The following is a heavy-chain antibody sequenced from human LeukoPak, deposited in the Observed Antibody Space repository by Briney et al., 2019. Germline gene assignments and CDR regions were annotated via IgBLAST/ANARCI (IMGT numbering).Heavy chain of an antibody. CDR2: ISGSGGST. Sequence: GGSLRLSCAASGFTFSNYAMSWVRQAPGKGLEWVSAISGSGGSTYYGDSVKGRFTISRDNSKNTLYLQMNSLRAEDTAVYYCARKHYDILTGYFSDAFDIRGQGTMVTVSS. J-gene: IGHJ3*02. V-gene: IGHV3-23*01. D-gene: IGHD3-9*01. CDR3: ARKHYDILTGYFSDAFDI. CDR1: GFTFSNYA.